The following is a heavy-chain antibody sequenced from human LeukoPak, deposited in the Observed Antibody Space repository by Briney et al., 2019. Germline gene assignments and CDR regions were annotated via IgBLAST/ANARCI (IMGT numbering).Heavy chain of an antibody. CDR3: ARDRAYCGGDCPVSFRFAEMDV. CDR2: ISISIGYI. CDR1: GFTFSSYS. V-gene: IGHV3-21*01. Sequence: PGGSLRLSCEASGFTFSSYSMNWVRQAPGKGLEWVSSISISIGYIYYADSVKGRFTISRDNAKNSLYLQMNSLRAEDTAVYYCARDRAYCGGDCPVSFRFAEMDVWGKGTTVTVSS. D-gene: IGHD2-21*02. J-gene: IGHJ6*04.